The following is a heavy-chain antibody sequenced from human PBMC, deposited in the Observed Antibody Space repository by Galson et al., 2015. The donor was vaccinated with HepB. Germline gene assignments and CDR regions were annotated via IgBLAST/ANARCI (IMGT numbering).Heavy chain of an antibody. CDR1: GYTFTSYG. CDR3: ARVLYSYERGNYYGLDV. CDR2: ISASNGNT. V-gene: IGHV1-18*01. Sequence: SVKVSCKASGYTFTSYGISWVRQAPGQGLEWMGWISASNGNTNYAQKLQGSVTMTTDTSTSTTYMELRSLRVEDPAVYYCARVLYSYERGNYYGLDVWGQGTTVTISS. J-gene: IGHJ6*02. D-gene: IGHD5-18*01.